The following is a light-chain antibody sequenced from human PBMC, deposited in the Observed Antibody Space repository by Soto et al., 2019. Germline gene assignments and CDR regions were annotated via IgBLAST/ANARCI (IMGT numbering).Light chain of an antibody. CDR1: QSINSNW. Sequence: DIVLTQSPGTLSLSPGERATLSCRTSQSINSNWLAWYQQKPGQAPRLVIYGAFTRATGIPDRFSGSGSGTDFTLTISRLEHEDFAVYYCQKFGNPQWTFGQGTKVEVK. J-gene: IGKJ1*01. CDR3: QKFGNPQWT. V-gene: IGKV3-20*01. CDR2: GAF.